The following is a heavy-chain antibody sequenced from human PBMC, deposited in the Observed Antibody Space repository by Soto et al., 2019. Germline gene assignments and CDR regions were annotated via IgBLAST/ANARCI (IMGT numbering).Heavy chain of an antibody. CDR1: GYTFTSYG. V-gene: IGHV1-18*01. CDR3: AIGSQWLVPSSNWFDP. J-gene: IGHJ5*02. CDR2: ISAYNGNT. D-gene: IGHD6-19*01. Sequence: QVQLVQSGAEVKKPGASVKVSCKASGYTFTSYGISWVRQAPGQGLEWMGWISAYNGNTNYAQKLQGRVTMTTDTSTSTDYMELRSLRSDDTAVYYCAIGSQWLVPSSNWFDPWGQGTLVTVSS.